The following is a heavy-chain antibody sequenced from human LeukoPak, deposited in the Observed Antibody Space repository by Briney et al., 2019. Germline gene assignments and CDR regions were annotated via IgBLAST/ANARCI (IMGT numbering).Heavy chain of an antibody. J-gene: IGHJ6*02. Sequence: GGSLRLSCAASGFTFSSYVMSWVRQAPGKGMEWVSTISGSGGSTYYADSVKGRFTISRDNSKNTLYLQMNSLRAEDTAVYYCASHLYYDSSGYYYIPRPYYYYGMDVWGQGTTVTVSS. D-gene: IGHD3-22*01. CDR1: GFTFSSYV. CDR3: ASHLYYDSSGYYYIPRPYYYYGMDV. V-gene: IGHV3-23*01. CDR2: ISGSGGST.